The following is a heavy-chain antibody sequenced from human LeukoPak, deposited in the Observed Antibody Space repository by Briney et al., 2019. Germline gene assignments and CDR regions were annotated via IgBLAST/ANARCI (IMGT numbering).Heavy chain of an antibody. CDR3: ARIQQLVGTVDY. CDR1: GYSISSGYY. Sequence: PSETLSLTCAVSGYSISSGYYWGWIRQPPGKGLEWIGSIYHSGSTYYNPSLKSRVTISVDTSKNQFSLKLSSVTDADTAVYYCARIQQLVGTVDYWGQGTLVTVSS. D-gene: IGHD6-13*01. CDR2: IYHSGST. V-gene: IGHV4-38-2*01. J-gene: IGHJ4*02.